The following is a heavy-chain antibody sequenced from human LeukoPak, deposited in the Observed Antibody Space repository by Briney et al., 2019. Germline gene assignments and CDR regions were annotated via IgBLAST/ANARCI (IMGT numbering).Heavy chain of an antibody. CDR1: GFTFSSYS. D-gene: IGHD2-2*01. V-gene: IGHV3-21*01. CDR3: AREIVVVPAARGPGQNYYYYMGV. CDR2: ISSSSSYI. Sequence: GGSLRLSCAASGFTFSSYSMNWVRQAPGKGLEWVSSISSSSSYIYYADSVKGRFTISRDNAKNSLYLQMNSLRAEDTAVYYCAREIVVVPAARGPGQNYYYYMGVWGKGTTVTVSS. J-gene: IGHJ6*03.